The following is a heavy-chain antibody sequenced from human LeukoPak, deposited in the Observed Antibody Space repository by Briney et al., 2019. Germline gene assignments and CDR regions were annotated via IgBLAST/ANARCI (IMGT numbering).Heavy chain of an antibody. CDR3: ARGVVPAAMRGVRDAFDI. CDR1: GYTFTGYY. Sequence: GASVKVSCKASGYTFTGYYMHWVRQAPGQGLEWMGWINPNSGGTNYAQKFQGWVTMTRDTSISTAYMELSRLRSDDTAVYYCARGVVPAAMRGVRDAFDIWGQGTMVTVSS. V-gene: IGHV1-2*04. D-gene: IGHD2-2*01. CDR2: INPNSGGT. J-gene: IGHJ3*02.